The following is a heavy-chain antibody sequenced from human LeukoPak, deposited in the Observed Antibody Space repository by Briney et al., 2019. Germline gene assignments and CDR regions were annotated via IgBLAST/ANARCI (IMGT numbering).Heavy chain of an antibody. V-gene: IGHV4-61*01. Sequence: PSETLSLTCTVSGGSVSSGTYYWSWIRQPPGKGLEWIWYVYYSGGTNYHPSVKSRVTLSIDTSNNQFSLRLSSVTAADTAVYYCARRGGRGSSYWFDPWGQGTLVTVSS. CDR1: GGSVSSGTYY. CDR3: ARRGGRGSSYWFDP. CDR2: VYYSGGT. J-gene: IGHJ5*02. D-gene: IGHD1-26*01.